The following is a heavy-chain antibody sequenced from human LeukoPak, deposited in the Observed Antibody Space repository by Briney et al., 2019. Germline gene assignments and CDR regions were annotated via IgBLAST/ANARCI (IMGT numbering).Heavy chain of an antibody. CDR3: ARSVASAGYAY. J-gene: IGHJ4*02. Sequence: GGSLRLSCAASGFTFTSYTMNWVRQAPGKGLAWVSSISSSSNYIYYADSVKGRFTISRDNAKNSLYLQMNSLGAEDTAVYYCARSVASAGYAYWGQGTLVTVSS. CDR1: GFTFTSYT. CDR2: ISSSSNYI. V-gene: IGHV3-21*01. D-gene: IGHD6-13*01.